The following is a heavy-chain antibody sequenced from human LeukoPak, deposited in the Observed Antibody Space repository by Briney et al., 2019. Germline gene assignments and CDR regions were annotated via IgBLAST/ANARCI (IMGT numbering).Heavy chain of an antibody. J-gene: IGHJ5*02. CDR1: GGSISSYY. D-gene: IGHD3-16*02. CDR3: ARNAYDYVWGSYRPSYNWFDP. Sequence: PSETLSLTCTVSGGSISSYYWSWIRQPPGKGLEWIGYIYYSGSTNYNPSLKSRVTISVDTSKNQFSLKLSSVTAADTAVYYCARNAYDYVWGSYRPSYNWFDPWGQGTLLTVSS. CDR2: IYYSGST. V-gene: IGHV4-59*01.